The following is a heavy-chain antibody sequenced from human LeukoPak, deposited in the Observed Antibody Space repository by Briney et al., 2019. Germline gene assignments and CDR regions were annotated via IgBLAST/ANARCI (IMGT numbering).Heavy chain of an antibody. D-gene: IGHD4-17*01. CDR2: IYYSGST. CDR3: ASTVRGVFDY. V-gene: IGHV4-59*08. Sequence: SETLSLTCTVSGGSISSYYWSWIRQPPGKGLEWIGYIYYSGSTNYNPSLKSRVTISVDTSKNQFSLKLSSVTAADTAAYYCASTVRGVFDYWGQGTLVTVSS. J-gene: IGHJ4*02. CDR1: GGSISSYY.